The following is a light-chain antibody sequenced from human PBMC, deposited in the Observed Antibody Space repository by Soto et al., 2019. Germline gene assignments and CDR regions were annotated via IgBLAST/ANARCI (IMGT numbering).Light chain of an antibody. CDR2: QVS. J-gene: IGKJ1*01. CDR1: QSLVYSDGKAY. V-gene: IGKV2-30*01. CDR3: VQGAHWPWT. Sequence: DAVLTQSPLSLPVTLGQPAAISCRSSQSLVYSDGKAYLIWFQQRPGQSPRRLIYQVSRRDAGVPHRFRGSGSGTDVTLIISRVEAEDVGVYYCVQGAHWPWTFGQGTKVEIQ.